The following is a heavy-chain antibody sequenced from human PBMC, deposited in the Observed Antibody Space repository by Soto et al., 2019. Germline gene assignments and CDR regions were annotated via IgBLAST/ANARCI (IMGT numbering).Heavy chain of an antibody. CDR3: ATYIHGSGSLT. V-gene: IGHV4-61*01. D-gene: IGHD3-10*01. J-gene: IGHJ5*02. CDR1: GGSVSSGSYY. Sequence: SETLSLTCTVSGGSVSSGSYYWSWIRQPPEKGLEWIGYIYYSGSTNYTPSLKSRVTISVDTSKNQFSLKLSSVTAADTAVYYCATYIHGSGSLTWGQGTLVTVSS. CDR2: IYYSGST.